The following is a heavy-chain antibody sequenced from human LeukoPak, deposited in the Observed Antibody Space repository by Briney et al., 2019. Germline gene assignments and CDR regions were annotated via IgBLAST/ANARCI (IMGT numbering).Heavy chain of an antibody. J-gene: IGHJ4*02. Sequence: PGRSLRPSRAASGVTFSGSAMHWVRQASGKGVEWVGRIRSKANSYATAYAASVKGRFTISRDDSKNTAYLQMNSLKTEDTAVYYCIAPREGFDYWGQGTLVTVSS. D-gene: IGHD3-3*02. V-gene: IGHV3-73*01. CDR2: IRSKANSYAT. CDR3: IAPREGFDY. CDR1: GVTFSGSA.